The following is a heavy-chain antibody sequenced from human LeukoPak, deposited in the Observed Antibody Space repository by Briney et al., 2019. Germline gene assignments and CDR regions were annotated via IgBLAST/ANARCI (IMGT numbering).Heavy chain of an antibody. Sequence: SETLSLTCTVSGGSISTSYWNWIRQPPGKGLEWIGNIYNSGTTDYNASLKSRVTISLDTSKNQISLRLSSVTAADTAVYYCARDDHYGMDVWGQGTTVTVSS. J-gene: IGHJ6*02. CDR1: GGSISTSY. CDR3: ARDDHYGMDV. V-gene: IGHV4-59*12. CDR2: IYNSGTT.